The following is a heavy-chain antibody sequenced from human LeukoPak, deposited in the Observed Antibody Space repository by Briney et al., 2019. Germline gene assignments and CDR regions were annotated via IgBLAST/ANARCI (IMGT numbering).Heavy chain of an antibody. CDR1: GYTFIGYY. Sequence: EASVKVSCKASGYTFIGYYMHWVRQAPGQGLEWMGWINPNSGGTNYAQKFQGRVTMTRDTSIRTAYMELSRLTSDDTAVYYCARVWGFYNGQISGLDSWGQGSLVTVYS. CDR3: ARVWGFYNGQISGLDS. D-gene: IGHD1-1*01. V-gene: IGHV1-2*02. J-gene: IGHJ4*02. CDR2: INPNSGGT.